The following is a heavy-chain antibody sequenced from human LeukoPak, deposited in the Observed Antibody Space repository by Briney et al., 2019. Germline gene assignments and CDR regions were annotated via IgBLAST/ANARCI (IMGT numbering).Heavy chain of an antibody. V-gene: IGHV3-66*02. CDR2: IYSGGST. D-gene: IGHD4-11*01. CDR1: GFTASSNY. CDR3: ARRDYSKPLDY. J-gene: IGHJ4*02. Sequence: GGSLRLSCAASGFTASSNYMSWVRQAPGKGLEWVSVIYSGGSTYYADSVKGRFTISRDNSKNTLYLQMNSLRAEDTAVYYCARRDYSKPLDYWGQGTLVTVSS.